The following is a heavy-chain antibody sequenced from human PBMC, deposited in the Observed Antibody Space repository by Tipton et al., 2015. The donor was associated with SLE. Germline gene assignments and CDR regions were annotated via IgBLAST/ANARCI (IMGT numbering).Heavy chain of an antibody. CDR1: GGSISGYY. D-gene: IGHD2-2*01. V-gene: IGHV4-4*07. Sequence: TLSLTCTVSGGSISGYYWSWVRQPAGKGLEWIGRIYTSASTIYNPSLKSRVTLSSDTSKNQFSLRVRSVTAADTAVYYRVVCSPSSCSYFDYWGQGRLVTVSS. CDR2: IYTSAST. J-gene: IGHJ4*02. CDR3: VVCSPSSCSYFDY.